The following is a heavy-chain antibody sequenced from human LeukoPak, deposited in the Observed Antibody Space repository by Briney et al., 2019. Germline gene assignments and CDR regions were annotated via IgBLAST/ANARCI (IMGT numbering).Heavy chain of an antibody. CDR3: ATDGSMTTRPFVSNDY. CDR1: GGSISSYY. D-gene: IGHD1-1*01. V-gene: IGHV4-4*07. CDR2: IHTSGST. Sequence: SETLSLTCSVSGGSISSYYWSWIRQPAGKGLEWIGRIHTSGSTDYNPSLKSRVTMSVDTSKNQFSLKLSSATAADTAVYYCATDGSMTTRPFVSNDYWCQETLVTVSS. J-gene: IGHJ4*02.